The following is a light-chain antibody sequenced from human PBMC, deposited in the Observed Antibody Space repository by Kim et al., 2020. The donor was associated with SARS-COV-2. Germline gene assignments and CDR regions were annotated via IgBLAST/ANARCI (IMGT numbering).Light chain of an antibody. Sequence: ATLSVSPGASVTLPCRASQSLSRSLAWYQQKPGQAPRLLIYGAASRPADVPGRFSGSGSGTKFTLTISSLQSDDFAVYYCQQSTTFGGGTKVDIK. CDR3: QQSTT. CDR1: QSLSRS. V-gene: IGKV3-15*01. J-gene: IGKJ4*01. CDR2: GAA.